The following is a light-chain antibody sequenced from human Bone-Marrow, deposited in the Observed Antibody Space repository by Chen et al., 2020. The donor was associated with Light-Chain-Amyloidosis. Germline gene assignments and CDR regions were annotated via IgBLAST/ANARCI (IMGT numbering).Light chain of an antibody. V-gene: IGLV3-21*02. CDR1: NIGATS. J-gene: IGLJ3*02. CDR3: QVWDRSSDRPV. Sequence: YVLTQPSSVSVAPGQTATIACGGNNIGATSVHWYQQTPGQAPILVVYEDMDRPSVIPERWAGSNAGNTATLTISRVDAGDEADYYCQVWDRSSDRPVFGGGTKLTVL. CDR2: EDM.